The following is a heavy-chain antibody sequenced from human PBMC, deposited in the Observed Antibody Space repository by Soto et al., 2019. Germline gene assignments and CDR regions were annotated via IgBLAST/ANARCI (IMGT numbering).Heavy chain of an antibody. CDR3: AKDLYTYGLGKHFDY. CDR2: IDAGAGTT. J-gene: IGHJ4*01. D-gene: IGHD5-18*01. CDR1: GFTFTNYA. V-gene: IGHV3-23*01. Sequence: PGGSLRLSCAVSGFTFTNYAMTWVRQAPGKGLEWVSGIDAGAGTTYYPDSVKGRFTISRDNSNNMVYLQMSSLRAEDTAIYYCAKDLYTYGLGKHFDYWGHGTLVTVSS.